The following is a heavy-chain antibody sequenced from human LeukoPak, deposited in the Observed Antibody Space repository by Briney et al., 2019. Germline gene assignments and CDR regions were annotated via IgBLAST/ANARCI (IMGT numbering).Heavy chain of an antibody. Sequence: TGGSLRLSCAASGFTFSSYAMSWVRQAPGKGLEWVSAISGSGGSTYYADSVKGRFTISRDNSKNTLYLQMNSLRAEDTAVYYCAKDRLWVAAAGTPLGYWGQGTLVTVSS. CDR2: ISGSGGST. D-gene: IGHD6-13*01. CDR1: GFTFSSYA. V-gene: IGHV3-23*01. J-gene: IGHJ4*02. CDR3: AKDRLWVAAAGTPLGY.